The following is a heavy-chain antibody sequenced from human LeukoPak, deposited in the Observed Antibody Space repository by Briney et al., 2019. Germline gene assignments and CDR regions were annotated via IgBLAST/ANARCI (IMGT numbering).Heavy chain of an antibody. J-gene: IGHJ4*02. CDR3: ARDYYGSGTDY. CDR1: GFTFSSHS. CDR2: ISSSSSYI. D-gene: IGHD3-10*01. V-gene: IGHV3-21*01. Sequence: PGGSLRLSCAASGFTFSSHSMNWVRQAPGKGLEWVSSISSSSSYINYADSVKGRFTISRDNAKNSLYLQMNSLRAEDTAVYYCARDYYGSGTDYWGQGTLVTVSS.